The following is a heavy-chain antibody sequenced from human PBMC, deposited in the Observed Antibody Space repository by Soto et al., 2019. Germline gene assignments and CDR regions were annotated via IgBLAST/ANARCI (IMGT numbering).Heavy chain of an antibody. CDR3: ARGPSGDKVDY. D-gene: IGHD7-27*01. J-gene: IGHJ4*02. V-gene: IGHV4-30-4*01. CDR2: IYDGGTT. CDR1: GGCISSAAYC. Sequence: QVQLQESGPRLVSPSQTLSLTCTVSGGCISSAAYCWSWIRQSPDKGLEWIGHIYDGGTTYSSPSLKGRVTISADTSETQFSLKLNSVSAADTAVYYCARGPSGDKVDYWGQGIQVTVSS.